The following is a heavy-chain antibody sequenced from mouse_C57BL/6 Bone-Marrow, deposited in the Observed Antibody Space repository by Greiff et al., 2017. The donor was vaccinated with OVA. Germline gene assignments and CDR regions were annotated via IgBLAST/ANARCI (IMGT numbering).Heavy chain of an antibody. Sequence: EVQLQESGPVLVKPGASVKMSCKASGYTFTDSYMNWVKQSHGKSLEWIGVINPYNGGTSYNQKFKGKATLTVDKSSSTAYMELNSLTSEDSAVYYCAKLPPYFDYWGQGTTLTVSS. CDR3: AKLPPYFDY. J-gene: IGHJ2*01. D-gene: IGHD4-1*01. V-gene: IGHV1-19*01. CDR2: INPYNGGT. CDR1: GYTFTDSY.